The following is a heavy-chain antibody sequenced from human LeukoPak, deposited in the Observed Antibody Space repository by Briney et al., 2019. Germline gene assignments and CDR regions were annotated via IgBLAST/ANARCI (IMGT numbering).Heavy chain of an antibody. CDR2: IYSGGST. V-gene: IGHV3-66*01. D-gene: IGHD4-11*01. Sequence: GGSLRLSCAASGFTVSSHYMSWVRQAPGEGLEWVSVIYSGGSTYYADSVKGRFTISRDNSKNTLYLQMNSLRAEDTAVYYCARDDHSNFRFEYWGQGTLVTVSS. CDR3: ARDDHSNFRFEY. J-gene: IGHJ4*02. CDR1: GFTVSSHY.